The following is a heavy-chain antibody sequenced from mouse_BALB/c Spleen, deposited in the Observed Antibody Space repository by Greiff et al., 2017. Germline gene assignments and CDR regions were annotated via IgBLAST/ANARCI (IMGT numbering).Heavy chain of an antibody. CDR1: GFTFSSFG. D-gene: IGHD2-1*01. CDR2: ISSGSSTI. CDR3: ARTHYDNYVFDY. V-gene: IGHV5-17*02. Sequence: EVNVVESGGGLVQPGGSRKLSCAASGFTFSSFGMHWVRQAPEKGLEWVAYISSGSSTIYYADTVKGRFTISRDNPKNTLFLQMTSLRSEDEAMYYCARTHYDNYVFDYWGQGTTLTVSS. J-gene: IGHJ2*01.